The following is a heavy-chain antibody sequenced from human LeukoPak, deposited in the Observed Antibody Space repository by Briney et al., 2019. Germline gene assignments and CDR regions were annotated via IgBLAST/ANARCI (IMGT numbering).Heavy chain of an antibody. V-gene: IGHV4-30-2*01. CDR1: GGSISSGGYS. CDR2: IYHSGST. D-gene: IGHD3-3*01. CDR3: ARVVHDFWSGSPSYGMDV. Sequence: PSETLSLTCAVSGGSISSGGYSWSWIRQPPGKGLEWIGYIYHSGSTYYNPSLKSRVTISVDRSKNQFSLKPSSVTAADTAVYYCARVVHDFWSGSPSYGMDVWGQGTTVTVSS. J-gene: IGHJ6*02.